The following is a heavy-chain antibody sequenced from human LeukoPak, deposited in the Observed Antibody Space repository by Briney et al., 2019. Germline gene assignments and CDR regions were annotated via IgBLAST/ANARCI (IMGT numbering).Heavy chain of an antibody. Sequence: GGSLRLSCVASGFTFSGSAIHWVRQASGKGLEWVGRVRSKADSYATAYTASMKGRFIISRDDSKNTAYLQMNSLKTEDTAVYYFTRGRQGGLTPDDGFDYGGKETLATVSS. D-gene: IGHD4-17*01. CDR2: VRSKADSYAT. V-gene: IGHV3-73*01. CDR3: TRGRQGGLTPDDGFDY. J-gene: IGHJ4*02. CDR1: GFTFSGSA.